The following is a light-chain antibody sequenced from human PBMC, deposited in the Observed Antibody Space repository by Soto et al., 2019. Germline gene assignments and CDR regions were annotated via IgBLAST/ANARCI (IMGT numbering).Light chain of an antibody. V-gene: IGKV3-15*01. CDR1: QSVSSN. J-gene: IGKJ2*01. CDR2: GAS. Sequence: EIVMPQSPATLSVSPGERATLSCRSSQSVSSNLAWYQQKPGQAPRLLIYGASTRATGIPDRFRGSASGTAFTLTISRLAPEAFAVYYCQQYSSSPPVYTFGQGTKLEI. CDR3: QQYSSSPPVYT.